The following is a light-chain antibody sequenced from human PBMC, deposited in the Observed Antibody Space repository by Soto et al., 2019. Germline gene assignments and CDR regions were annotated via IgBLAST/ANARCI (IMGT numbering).Light chain of an antibody. V-gene: IGKV3-11*01. J-gene: IGKJ5*01. CDR3: QQRSNWPIT. CDR2: DAS. CDR1: QSVSID. Sequence: EIVMTHSPATLSVSPCERATLSFRASQSVSIDLAWYQQTPGQAPRLLIYDASNRATGIPARFSGSGSGTDFTLTISSLEPEDFAVYYCQQRSNWPITFGQGTRLEIK.